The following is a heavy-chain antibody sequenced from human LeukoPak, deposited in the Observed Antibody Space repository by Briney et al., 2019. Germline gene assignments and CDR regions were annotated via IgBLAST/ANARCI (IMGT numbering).Heavy chain of an antibody. CDR3: ARDGLRTTVTPYPYYCYCYMDV. D-gene: IGHD4-17*01. CDR1: GGSISSYY. CDR2: IYTSGST. J-gene: IGHJ6*03. Sequence: SETLSLTRTVSGGSISSYYWSRIRQPARKGLEWVGRIYTSGSTSYNPSLKSRVTMSVDTSKNQFSLTLSSVTAAVTAVYYCARDGLRTTVTPYPYYCYCYMDVWGKGTTVTVSS. V-gene: IGHV4-4*07.